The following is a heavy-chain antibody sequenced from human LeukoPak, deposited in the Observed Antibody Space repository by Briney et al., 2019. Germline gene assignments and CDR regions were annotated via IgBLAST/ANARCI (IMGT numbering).Heavy chain of an antibody. V-gene: IGHV3-23*01. CDR3: AKRRGYDPRIYYFDY. CDR2: ISGSGGST. CDR1: GFTFSSDA. D-gene: IGHD5-12*01. J-gene: IGHJ4*02. Sequence: PGGSLRLSCAASGFTFSSDAMSWVRQAPGKGLEWVSAISGSGGSTYYADSVKGRFTISRDNSKNTLYLQMNSLRAEDTAVYYCAKRRGYDPRIYYFDYWGQGTLVTVSS.